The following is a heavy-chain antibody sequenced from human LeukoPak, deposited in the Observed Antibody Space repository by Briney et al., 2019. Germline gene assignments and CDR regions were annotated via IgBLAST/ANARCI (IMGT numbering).Heavy chain of an antibody. CDR3: VSGPYTSSWWGAFEM. V-gene: IGHV3-74*01. Sequence: GGSLRLSCAASGFTFSSHWMHWVRQAPGKGLVWFSRINSGGTSTTYADSVKGRFTVSRDNAKNTLYLQMNSLRDEDSAVYFCVSGPYTSSWWGAFEMWGQGTMVTVSS. D-gene: IGHD6-13*01. CDR1: GFTFSSHW. CDR2: INSGGTST. J-gene: IGHJ3*02.